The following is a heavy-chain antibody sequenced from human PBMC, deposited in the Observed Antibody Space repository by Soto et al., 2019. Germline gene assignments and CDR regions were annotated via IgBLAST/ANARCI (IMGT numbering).Heavy chain of an antibody. Sequence: QVPLVQSGAEVKKPGASVKVSCKASGYTFTSYGISWVRQAPGQGLEWMGWISAYNGNTNYAQKLQGRVTMTTKTTPSTEYRELRSLTSDETDVYYSARGIGYCSGRSCSPDNWGQGTLVTISS. CDR3: ARGIGYCSGRSCSPDN. CDR1: GYTFTSYG. D-gene: IGHD2-15*01. V-gene: IGHV1-18*01. J-gene: IGHJ4*02. CDR2: ISAYNGNT.